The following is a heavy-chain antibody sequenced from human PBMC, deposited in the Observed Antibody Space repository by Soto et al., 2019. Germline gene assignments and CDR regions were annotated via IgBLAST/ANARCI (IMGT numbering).Heavy chain of an antibody. Sequence: GGSLRLSCAASGFTFSSYSMNWVRQAPGKGLEWVSSISSSSSYIYYADSVKGRFAISRDNAKNSLYLQMNSLRAEDTAVYYCVSGIEYSSSSVFFDIWGQGTMVTVSS. CDR2: ISSSSSYI. J-gene: IGHJ3*02. V-gene: IGHV3-21*01. CDR1: GFTFSSYS. D-gene: IGHD6-6*01. CDR3: VSGIEYSSSSVFFDI.